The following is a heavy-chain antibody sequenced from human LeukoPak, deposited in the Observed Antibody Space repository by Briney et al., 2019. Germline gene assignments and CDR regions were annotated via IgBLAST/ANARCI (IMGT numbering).Heavy chain of an antibody. CDR3: ARDPITMVRGVILPLNYFDY. Sequence: ASVKVSCKASGYTFTSYAMHWVRRAPGQRLEWMGWINAGNGNTKYSQKFQGRVTITRDTSASTAYMELSSLRSEDTAVYYCARDPITMVRGVILPLNYFDYWGQGTLVTVSS. J-gene: IGHJ4*02. CDR1: GYTFTSYA. CDR2: INAGNGNT. V-gene: IGHV1-3*01. D-gene: IGHD3-10*01.